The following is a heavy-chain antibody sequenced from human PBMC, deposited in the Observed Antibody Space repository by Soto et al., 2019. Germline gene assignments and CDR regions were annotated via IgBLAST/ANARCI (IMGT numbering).Heavy chain of an antibody. Sequence: QVQLVQSGAEVKKPGASVKVSCKTSGYTFTNYNINWVRQATGQGLEWMGWRNPNSGNTGYAQKFQGRVTMTRNTSITTAYMELSILRSGDTAVYYCARAEPYSTSSPFDYWGQGTLVTVSS. CDR2: RNPNSGNT. J-gene: IGHJ4*02. D-gene: IGHD6-6*01. CDR3: ARAEPYSTSSPFDY. V-gene: IGHV1-8*01. CDR1: GYTFTNYN.